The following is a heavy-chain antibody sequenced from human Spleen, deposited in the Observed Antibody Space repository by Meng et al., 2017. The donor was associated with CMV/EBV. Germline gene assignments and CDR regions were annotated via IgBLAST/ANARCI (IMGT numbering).Heavy chain of an antibody. J-gene: IGHJ5*02. V-gene: IGHV1-69*02. CDR2: FIPMVNVI. Sequence: GSFTRHPISWLRQAPGQGPEWMGWFIPMVNVINYAPKFQSRVAIAADTSTGTAYMELSSLRSEDTATYYCTKSFLESNDYGDYGFDPWGQVTLVTVSS. D-gene: IGHD4-17*01. CDR3: TKSFLESNDYGDYGFDP. CDR1: GSFTRHP.